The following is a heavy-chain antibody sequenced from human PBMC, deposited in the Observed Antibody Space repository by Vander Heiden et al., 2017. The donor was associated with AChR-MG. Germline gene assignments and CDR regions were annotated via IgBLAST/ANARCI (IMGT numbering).Heavy chain of an antibody. J-gene: IGHJ4*02. D-gene: IGHD3-3*01. V-gene: IGHV3-66*01. Sequence: EVQLVESGGGLVQPGGSLRLSCAASGFTVSSNYMSWVRQAPGKGLEWVSVIYSGGSTYYADSVKGRFTISRDNSKNTRYLKMNSLRAEETAVYYCAIVEAYYDFWSGYCSYWGQGTLVTVSS. CDR1: GFTVSSNY. CDR3: AIVEAYYDFWSGYCSY. CDR2: IYSGGST.